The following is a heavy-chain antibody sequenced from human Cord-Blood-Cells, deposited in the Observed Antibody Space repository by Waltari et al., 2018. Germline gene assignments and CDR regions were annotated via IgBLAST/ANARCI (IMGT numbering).Heavy chain of an antibody. V-gene: IGHV3-23*01. CDR2: ISGSGGST. CDR1: GFTFSSYA. D-gene: IGHD1-26*01. J-gene: IGHJ4*02. Sequence: EVQLLESGGGLVQPGGSLRLSCAASGFTFSSYAMSWVRQAPGKGLEWVSAISGSGGSTYYSDSVKGRFTISRDNSKNTLYLQMNSLRAEDTAVYYCAKDLGYSGSCFDYWGQGTLVTVSS. CDR3: AKDLGYSGSCFDY.